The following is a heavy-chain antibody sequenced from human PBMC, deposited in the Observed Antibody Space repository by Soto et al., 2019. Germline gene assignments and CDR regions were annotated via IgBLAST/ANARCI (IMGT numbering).Heavy chain of an antibody. V-gene: IGHV1-69*01. J-gene: IGHJ5*02. CDR1: GGTFSSYA. CDR2: IIPIFGTA. Sequence: QVQLVQSGAEVKKPGSSVKVSCKASGGTFSSYAISWVRQAPGQGLEWMGGIIPIFGTANYAQKFQGRVTITADESTSTAYMELSSLRSEDTAEYYCARDRSSGYSYGYGIGFWFDPWGQGTLVTVSS. D-gene: IGHD5-18*01. CDR3: ARDRSSGYSYGYGIGFWFDP.